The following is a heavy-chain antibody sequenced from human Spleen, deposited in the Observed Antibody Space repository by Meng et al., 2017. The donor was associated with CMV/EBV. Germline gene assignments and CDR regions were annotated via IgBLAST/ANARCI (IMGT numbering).Heavy chain of an antibody. V-gene: IGHV1-69*02. D-gene: IGHD3-10*01. CDR1: GGTFNTYT. J-gene: IGHJ3*02. CDR3: AGRGPYGRALNI. Sequence: CRASGGTFNTYTFDWVRQAPGRGLEWMGGIIPYLGEPTYAQTFQGRVTITADRSTTAYMELSSLIPEDTAVYYCAGRGPYGRALNIWGQGTLVTVSS. CDR2: IIPYLGEP.